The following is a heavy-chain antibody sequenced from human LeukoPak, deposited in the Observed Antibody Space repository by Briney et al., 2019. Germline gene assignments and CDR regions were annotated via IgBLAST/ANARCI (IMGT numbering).Heavy chain of an antibody. CDR2: IYTSGST. Sequence: KPSETLSLTCTVSGGSISSYYWSWIRQPAGKGLEWIGRIYTSGSTNYSPSLKSRVTISVDKSKNQFSLKLSSVTAADTAVYYCATGGSGYWYFDLWGRGTLVTVSS. V-gene: IGHV4-4*07. CDR1: GGSISSYY. CDR3: ATGGSGYWYFDL. J-gene: IGHJ2*01. D-gene: IGHD2-8*02.